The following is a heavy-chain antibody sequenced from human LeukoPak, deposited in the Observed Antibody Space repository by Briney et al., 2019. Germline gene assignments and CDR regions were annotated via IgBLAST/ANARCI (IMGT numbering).Heavy chain of an antibody. CDR2: IMPLFCTA. V-gene: IGHV1-69*05. Sequence: SVKVSCKASGGTFNSYAISWVRQAPGQGLEWMGGIMPLFCTANYAQEFQGRVTFTTDESASTAYMEVSSLRSEDTAVYYCASGSLGDGYGVGDYYQYMDVWGKGTTVTVSS. CDR3: ASGSLGDGYGVGDYYQYMDV. D-gene: IGHD5-24*01. J-gene: IGHJ6*03. CDR1: GGTFNSYA.